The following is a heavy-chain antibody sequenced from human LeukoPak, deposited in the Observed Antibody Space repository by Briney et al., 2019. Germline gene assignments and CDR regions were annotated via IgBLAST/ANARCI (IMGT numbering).Heavy chain of an antibody. V-gene: IGHV4-59*08. D-gene: IGHD5-24*01. J-gene: IGHJ3*02. CDR3: ARHVTISGPYDASDI. CDR1: GGSISSYY. Sequence: SETLSLTCTVSGGSISSYYWSWIRQPPGKGLEWIGYIYYSGSTNYNPSLKSRVTISVDTSKNQFSLKLRSVTAADTAVYYCARHVTISGPYDASDIWGQGTMVTVSP. CDR2: IYYSGST.